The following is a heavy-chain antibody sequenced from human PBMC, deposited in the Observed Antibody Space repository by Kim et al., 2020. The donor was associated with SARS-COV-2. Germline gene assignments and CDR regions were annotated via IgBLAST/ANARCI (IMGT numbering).Heavy chain of an antibody. J-gene: IGHJ4*02. V-gene: IGHV3-21*01. D-gene: IGHD5-12*01. CDR2: ISSSSSYI. CDR3: ARDRGRGWLQPDY. CDR1: GFTFSSYS. Sequence: GGSLGLSCAASGFTFSSYSMNWVRQAPGKGLEWVSSISSSSSYIYYADSVKGRFTISRDNAKNSLYLQMNSLRAEDTAVYYCARDRGRGWLQPDYWGQGTLVTVSS.